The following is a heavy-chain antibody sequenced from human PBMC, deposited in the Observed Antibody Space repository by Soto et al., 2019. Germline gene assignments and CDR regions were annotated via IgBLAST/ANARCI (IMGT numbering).Heavy chain of an antibody. CDR3: ARDRKYYYDSRGSYFPLYFDS. V-gene: IGHV1-69*13. Sequence: ASVKVSCKASGGTFSSYAISWVRQAPGQGLEWMGGIIPIFGTANYAQKFQGRVTITADEATSTAYMELSSLSSEDTAVYYCARDRKYYYDSRGSYFPLYFDSWGQGTLVTVSS. D-gene: IGHD3-22*01. CDR1: GGTFSSYA. J-gene: IGHJ4*02. CDR2: IIPIFGTA.